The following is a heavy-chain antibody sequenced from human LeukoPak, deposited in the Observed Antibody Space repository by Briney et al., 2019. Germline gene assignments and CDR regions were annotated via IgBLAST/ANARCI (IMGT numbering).Heavy chain of an antibody. Sequence: PGGSLRLSWAASGFPFNSQTMSWVRQAPGKGLEWVAKMKEDGSDVKYVDSVRGRFTISRDNAKDSLFLEMNSLRDDDTAVYYCVRGGAVAGRFEAWGQGTQVTVSS. V-gene: IGHV3-7*01. CDR2: MKEDGSDV. D-gene: IGHD6-19*01. J-gene: IGHJ5*02. CDR3: VRGGAVAGRFEA. CDR1: GFPFNSQT.